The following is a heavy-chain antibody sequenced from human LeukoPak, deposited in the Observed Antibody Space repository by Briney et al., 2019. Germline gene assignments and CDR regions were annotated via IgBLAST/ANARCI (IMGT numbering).Heavy chain of an antibody. CDR3: AKDRPNWAPLDC. D-gene: IGHD3-16*01. J-gene: IGHJ4*02. V-gene: IGHV3-30*18. CDR1: GFTFSSYG. Sequence: GGSLRLSCAASGFTFSSYGMHWVRQAPGKGLEWVAVISYDGSNKYYADSVKGRFTISRDNSKNTLYLQMNSLRTEDTAVYYCAKDRPNWAPLDCWGQGTLVTVSS. CDR2: ISYDGSNK.